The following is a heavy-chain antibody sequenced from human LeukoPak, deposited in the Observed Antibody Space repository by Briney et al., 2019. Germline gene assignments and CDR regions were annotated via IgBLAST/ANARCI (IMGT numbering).Heavy chain of an antibody. CDR3: ARVEAYGDYSFDY. Sequence: SVKVSCKASGGTFSSYAISWVRQAPGQGLEWMGGIIPIFGTANYAQKFQGRVTITADESTSTAYMELSSLRSEDTAVYYCARVEAYGDYSFDYWGQGTLVTVSS. CDR1: GGTFSSYA. J-gene: IGHJ4*02. V-gene: IGHV1-69*13. D-gene: IGHD4-17*01. CDR2: IIPIFGTA.